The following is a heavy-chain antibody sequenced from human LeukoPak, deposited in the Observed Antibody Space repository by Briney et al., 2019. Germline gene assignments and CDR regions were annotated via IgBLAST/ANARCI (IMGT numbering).Heavy chain of an antibody. V-gene: IGHV3-23*01. D-gene: IGHD2-2*01. CDR2: ISGSGGST. CDR1: GFTFSSYA. J-gene: IGHJ4*02. CDR3: AKRAGGYCSSTSCYSAFDY. Sequence: GGSPRLSCAASGFTFSSYAMSWVRQAPGKGLEWVSAISGSGGSTYYADSVKGRFTISRDNSKNTLYLQMNSLRAEDTAVYYCAKRAGGYCSSTSCYSAFDYWGQGTLVTVSS.